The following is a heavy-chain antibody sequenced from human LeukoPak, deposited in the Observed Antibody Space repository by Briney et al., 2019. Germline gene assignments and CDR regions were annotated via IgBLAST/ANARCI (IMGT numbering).Heavy chain of an antibody. Sequence: SETLSLTCAVYGGSFSGHYWSWIRQPPGKGLEWIGEINHSGSTSYSPSLKGRVTMSVDTSKNQFSLKLSSVTAADTAVYFCARIGPHESIVEENWFDPWGQGTLVTVSS. CDR3: ARIGPHESIVEENWFDP. V-gene: IGHV4-34*01. CDR2: INHSGST. D-gene: IGHD6-6*01. J-gene: IGHJ5*02. CDR1: GGSFSGHY.